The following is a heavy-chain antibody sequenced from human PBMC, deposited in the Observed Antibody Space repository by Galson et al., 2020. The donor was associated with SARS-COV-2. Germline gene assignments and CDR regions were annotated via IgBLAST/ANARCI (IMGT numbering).Heavy chain of an antibody. D-gene: IGHD1-26*01. CDR1: GFTFSRYA. CDR2: ITYDGSNK. J-gene: IGHJ4*02. Sequence: GGSLRLSCAASGFTFSRYAMHWVRQAPGKGLEWVAVITYDGSNKYYADPVKGRFTISRDNSKNTLYLQMNSLRAEDTAVYYCARLHSGSYLGHFDYWGQGTLVTVSS. V-gene: IGHV3-30-3*01. CDR3: ARLHSGSYLGHFDY.